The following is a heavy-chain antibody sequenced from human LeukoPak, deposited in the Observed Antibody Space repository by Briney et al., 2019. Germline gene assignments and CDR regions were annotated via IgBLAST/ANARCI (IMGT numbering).Heavy chain of an antibody. Sequence: PGGSLRLSCAASGFTFDDYAMHWVRQAPGKGLEWVSLISWDGGSTYYADSVKGRFTISRDNSKNTLYLQMNSLRAEDTAVYYCAKGAHYFGSGSFRRGHYFDSWGQGTLVTVSS. CDR3: AKGAHYFGSGSFRRGHYFDS. CDR1: GFTFDDYA. CDR2: ISWDGGST. J-gene: IGHJ4*02. V-gene: IGHV3-43D*03. D-gene: IGHD3-10*01.